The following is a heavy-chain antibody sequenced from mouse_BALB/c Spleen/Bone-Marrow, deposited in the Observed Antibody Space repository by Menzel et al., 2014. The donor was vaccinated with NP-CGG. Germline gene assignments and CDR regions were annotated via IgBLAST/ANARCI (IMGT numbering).Heavy chain of an antibody. J-gene: IGHJ2*01. D-gene: IGHD1-1*01. CDR3: ASYYYGHYFDY. V-gene: IGHV14-3*02. Sequence: EVQLVESGAELVKPGASVKLSCTASGFNIKDTYMHWVKQRPEQGLEWIGRIDPANGNTKYDPKFQGKATITADTSSNTAYLQLSSLTSEDTAVYYCASYYYGHYFDYWGQDTTLTVSS. CDR2: IDPANGNT. CDR1: GFNIKDTY.